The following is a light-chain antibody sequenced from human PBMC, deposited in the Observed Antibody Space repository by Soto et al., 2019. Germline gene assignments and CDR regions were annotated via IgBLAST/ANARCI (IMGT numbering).Light chain of an antibody. CDR2: EVS. CDR3: CSYAGSSTFYV. J-gene: IGLJ1*01. V-gene: IGLV2-23*02. Sequence: QSVLTQPASVSGSPGQSITISCTGTSSDVGNYNLVSWYQQYPGKAPKLMIYEVSKRPSGVSNRFSGSKSGNAASLTISGLQAEDEADDYCCSYAGSSTFYVFGSGSKVT. CDR1: SSDVGNYNL.